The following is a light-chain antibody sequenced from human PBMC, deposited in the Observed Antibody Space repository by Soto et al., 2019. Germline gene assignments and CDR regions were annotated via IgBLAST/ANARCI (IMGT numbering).Light chain of an antibody. CDR2: AAS. CDR1: QPISDY. Sequence: DVQMTQSPFFLSASVGDRIAITCRASQPISDYLNWYQHKTGKAPKLLIRAASILHPGIPSRFSGRGSGTDFTHTISRLVPDACVTYFCQQTYSAPLYTVGQGTHLEI. V-gene: IGKV1-39*01. J-gene: IGKJ2*01. CDR3: QQTYSAPLYT.